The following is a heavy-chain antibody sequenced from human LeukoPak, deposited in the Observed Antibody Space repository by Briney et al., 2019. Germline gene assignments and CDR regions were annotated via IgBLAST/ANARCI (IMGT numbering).Heavy chain of an antibody. V-gene: IGHV1-69*13. J-gene: IGHJ4*02. CDR3: AKDGRSGGVIVYFDY. Sequence: GASVKVSCKASGGTFSSYAISWVRQAPGQGLEWMGGIIPIFGTANYAQKFQGRVTITADESTSTAYMELSSLRAEDTAVYYCAKDGRSGGVIVYFDYWGQGTLVTVSS. CDR1: GGTFSSYA. CDR2: IIPIFGTA. D-gene: IGHD3-16*02.